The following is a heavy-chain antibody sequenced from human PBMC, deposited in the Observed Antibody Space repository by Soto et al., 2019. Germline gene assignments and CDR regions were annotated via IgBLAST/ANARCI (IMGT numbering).Heavy chain of an antibody. J-gene: IGHJ6*03. CDR1: GDSVSSNSAA. V-gene: IGHV6-1*01. CDR2: TYYRSKWYN. D-gene: IGHD2-15*01. CDR3: ARGVVVVVAATPYYYYYMDV. Sequence: KQSQTLSLTCAISGDSVSSNSAAWNWIRQSPSRGLEWLGRTYYRSKWYNDYAVSVKSRITINPDTSKNQFSLQLNSVTPEDTAVYYCARGVVVVVAATPYYYYYMDVWGKGTTVTVSS.